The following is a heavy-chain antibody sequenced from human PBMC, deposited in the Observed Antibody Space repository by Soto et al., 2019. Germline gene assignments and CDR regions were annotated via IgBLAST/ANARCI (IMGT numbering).Heavy chain of an antibody. J-gene: IGHJ5*02. CDR2: ISSDGNNK. V-gene: IGHV3-30*03. D-gene: IGHD4-17*01. CDR3: AIDLLPNTVTTCGS. CDR1: GFTFDSHG. Sequence: QVQLVESGGGAVQPGRSLRLSCAASGFTFDSHGMHWVRQAPGKGLVWVAVISSDGNNKYYADSVKGRFTISRDNFNNILYLQMSSLRAEDTAVYYCAIDLLPNTVTTCGSWGQGTLVTVSS.